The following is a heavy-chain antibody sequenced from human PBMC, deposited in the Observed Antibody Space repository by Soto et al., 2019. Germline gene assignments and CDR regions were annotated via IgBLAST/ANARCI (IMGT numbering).Heavy chain of an antibody. CDR2: IYPGDSDT. Sequence: VQLVQSGAEVKKPGESLKISCKGSGYSFTSYWIGWVRQMPGKGLEWMGIIYPGDSDTRYSPSFQGQVTISADKSISTTYLQWSSLKASDTAMYYCARTAAAGKYYYGVDVWGQGTTVTVSS. V-gene: IGHV5-51*01. J-gene: IGHJ6*02. D-gene: IGHD6-13*01. CDR3: ARTAAAGKYYYGVDV. CDR1: GYSFTSYW.